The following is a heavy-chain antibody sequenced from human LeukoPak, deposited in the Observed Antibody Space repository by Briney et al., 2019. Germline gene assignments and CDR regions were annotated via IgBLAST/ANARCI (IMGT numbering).Heavy chain of an antibody. CDR3: ARDLGTTFDY. D-gene: IGHD1-7*01. J-gene: IGHJ4*02. CDR2: IYYSGST. CDR1: GGSISSYY. V-gene: IGHV4-59*01. Sequence: SETLSLTCTVSGGSISSYYWSWIRQPPRQGLEWIGYIYYSGSTNYNPSLKSRVTISVDTSKNQFSLKLSSVTAADTAVYYCARDLGTTFDYWGQGTLVTVSS.